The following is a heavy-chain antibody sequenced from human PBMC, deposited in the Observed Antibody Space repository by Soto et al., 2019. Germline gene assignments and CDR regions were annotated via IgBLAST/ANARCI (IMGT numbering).Heavy chain of an antibody. CDR1: GGSISSSSYY. V-gene: IGHV4-39*01. CDR2: IYYSGST. J-gene: IGHJ4*02. D-gene: IGHD3-9*01. CDR3: ATYTYYDILTGYQPPTQFDY. Sequence: SETLSLTCTVSGGSISSSSYYWGWIRQPPGKGLEWIGSIYYSGSTYYNPSLKSRVTISVDTSKNQFSLKLSSVTAADTAVYYCATYTYYDILTGYQPPTQFDYWGQGTLVTVSS.